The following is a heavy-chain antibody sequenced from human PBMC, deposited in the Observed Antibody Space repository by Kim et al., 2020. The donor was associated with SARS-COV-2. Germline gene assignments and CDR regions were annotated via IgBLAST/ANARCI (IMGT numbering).Heavy chain of an antibody. J-gene: IGHJ4*02. CDR1: GYSLSELS. V-gene: IGHV1-24*01. CDR3: ASGYSSVGGDY. CDR2: YDPEPGET. D-gene: IGHD2-15*01. Sequence: ASVKVSCKVSGYSLSELSIHWVRQAPGEGLEWMGGYDPEPGETIFAQKFQGRVTMTEDTSTDTAYMELSSLRSEDTAVYYCASGYSSVGGDYWGQGTPVT.